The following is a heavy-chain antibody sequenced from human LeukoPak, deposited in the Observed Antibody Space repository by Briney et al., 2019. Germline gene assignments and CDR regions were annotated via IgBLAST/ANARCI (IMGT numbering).Heavy chain of an antibody. CDR1: GFTFSSYA. V-gene: IGHV3-64*01. D-gene: IGHD3-16*01. Sequence: GGSLRLSCAASGFTFSSYAMYWGRQAQGQGLECVSAVSSNGGSTYYAISGKGRFTISRDNSKNTLYLQMGSLRAEDRAVYYCARDKEDLDYYYSGMVVWGQGTTVTASS. CDR3: ARDKEDLDYYYSGMVV. CDR2: VSSNGGST. J-gene: IGHJ6*02.